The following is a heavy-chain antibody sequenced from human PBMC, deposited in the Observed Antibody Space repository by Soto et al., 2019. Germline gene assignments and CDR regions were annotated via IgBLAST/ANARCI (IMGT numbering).Heavy chain of an antibody. Sequence: SETLSLTCTVSAGSISSGGYYWSWIRQHPGKGLEWIGYIYFSGSTYYNSSLKSRVTISVDTSKNQFSLKLCSVTAAETAVYYCARDKGYTTCDLRAGIRWFDPWGQGTLVTVSS. V-gene: IGHV4-31*03. D-gene: IGHD4-17*01. CDR1: AGSISSGGYY. CDR2: IYFSGST. J-gene: IGHJ5*02. CDR3: ARDKGYTTCDLRAGIRWFDP.